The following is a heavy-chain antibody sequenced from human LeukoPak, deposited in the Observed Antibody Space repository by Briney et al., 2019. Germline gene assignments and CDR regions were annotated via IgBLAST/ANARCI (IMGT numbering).Heavy chain of an antibody. V-gene: IGHV3-74*03. CDR3: ASPLSLLWFGEVHDAFDI. J-gene: IGHJ3*02. CDR2: IENDGSGT. D-gene: IGHD3-10*01. Sequence: GGSLRLSCAVSGFTFSGYWMHWVRQAPGKGLVWVSRIENDGSGTMYADSVEGRFTISRDNAKNTLYLQLNSLRAEDTAVYHCASPLSLLWFGEVHDAFDIWGQGTMVTVSS. CDR1: GFTFSGYW.